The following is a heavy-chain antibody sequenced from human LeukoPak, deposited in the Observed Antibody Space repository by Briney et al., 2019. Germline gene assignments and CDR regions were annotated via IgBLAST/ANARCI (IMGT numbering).Heavy chain of an antibody. J-gene: IGHJ3*02. V-gene: IGHV3-30*18. Sequence: GGSLRLSCAASGFTFSSYGMHWVRQAPGKGLEWVAVISYDGSNKYYADSVKGRFTISGDNSKNTLYLQMSSLRAEDTAVYYCAKLAAAADVAFDIWGQGTMVTVSS. CDR1: GFTFSSYG. D-gene: IGHD6-13*01. CDR3: AKLAAAADVAFDI. CDR2: ISYDGSNK.